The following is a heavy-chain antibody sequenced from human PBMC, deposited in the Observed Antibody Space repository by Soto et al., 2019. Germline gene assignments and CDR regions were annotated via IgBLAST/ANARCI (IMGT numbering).Heavy chain of an antibody. Sequence: SETLSLTCTVSGGSVSSGSYYWSWIRQPPGKGLEWIGYIYYSGSTNYNPSLKSRVTISVDTSKHQCSLGLSSVTAADAAVYSWERNPAGASMVSSGYYPHNWFDPWGQGTRVTVSS. CDR1: GGSVSSGSYY. CDR3: ERNPAGASMVSSGYYPHNWFDP. D-gene: IGHD3-22*01. V-gene: IGHV4-61*01. CDR2: IYYSGST. J-gene: IGHJ5*02.